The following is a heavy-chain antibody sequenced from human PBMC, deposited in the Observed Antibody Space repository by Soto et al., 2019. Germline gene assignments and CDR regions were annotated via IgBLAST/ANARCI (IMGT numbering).Heavy chain of an antibody. J-gene: IGHJ4*02. V-gene: IGHV3-23*01. CDR2: ISGSGVST. CDR3: AKDMEMTGSCTNGLCWTLDY. CDR1: GFTFSSYA. D-gene: IGHD2-8*01. Sequence: EVQLLESGGGLVQPGGSLRLSCAASGFTFSSYAMSWVRQAPGKGLEWVSVISGSGVSTYYADSVKGRFTISRDKSKNTLYLPMNSLRAEDTAVYFCAKDMEMTGSCTNGLCWTLDYWGPGTLVTVSS.